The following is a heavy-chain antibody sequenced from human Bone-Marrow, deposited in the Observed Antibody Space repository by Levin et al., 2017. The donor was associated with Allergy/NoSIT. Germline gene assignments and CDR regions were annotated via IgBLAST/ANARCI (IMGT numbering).Heavy chain of an antibody. CDR1: GFTFSNYG. Sequence: LSLPCAASGFTFSNYGLHWVRQAPGKGLEWVAVTRYDESKTYYADSVKGRFTISRDNSKNTLYLQMNGLRVEDTAVYYCARDPSPYSNYVANWFDHWGQGTLVTVSS. CDR3: ARDPSPYSNYVANWFDH. J-gene: IGHJ5*02. D-gene: IGHD4-11*01. CDR2: TRYDESKT. V-gene: IGHV3-33*01.